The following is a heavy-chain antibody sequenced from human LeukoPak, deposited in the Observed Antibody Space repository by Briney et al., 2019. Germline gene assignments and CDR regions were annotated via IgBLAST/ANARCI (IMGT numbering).Heavy chain of an antibody. J-gene: IGHJ3*02. CDR2: ISGSGGST. V-gene: IGHV3-23*01. CDR3: AKAHYGDYVSWAFDI. CDR1: GFTFSSYA. D-gene: IGHD4-17*01. Sequence: GGSLRLSCAASGFTFSSYAMSWVRQAPGKGLEWVSAISGSGGSTYYADSVKGRFTISRDNSRNTLYLQMNSLRAEDTAVYYCAKAHYGDYVSWAFDIWGQGTMVTVSS.